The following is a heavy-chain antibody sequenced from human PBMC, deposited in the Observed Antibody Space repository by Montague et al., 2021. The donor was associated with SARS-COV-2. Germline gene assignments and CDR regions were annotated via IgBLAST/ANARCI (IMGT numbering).Heavy chain of an antibody. V-gene: IGHV4-59*13. J-gene: IGHJ5*02. Sequence: SETLSLTCSVSGXSLRGYFWSWVRQPPGQRLEWIGYILYSGTATYSPALRSRLTMSVDMSRNQFSLELRSVTVTDTAYYYCTRGNGWYQPWGRGTLVTVSS. D-gene: IGHD2-8*01. CDR2: ILYSGTA. CDR3: TRGNGWYQP. CDR1: GXSLRGYF.